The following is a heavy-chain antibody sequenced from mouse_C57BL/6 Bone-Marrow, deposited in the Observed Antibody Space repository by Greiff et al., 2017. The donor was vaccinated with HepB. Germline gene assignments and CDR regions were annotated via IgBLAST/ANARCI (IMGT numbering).Heavy chain of an antibody. D-gene: IGHD2-12*01. V-gene: IGHV1-64*01. CDR2: IHPNSGST. J-gene: IGHJ2*01. Sequence: VQLQQPGAELVKPGASVKLSCKVSGYTFTSYWMHWVKQRPGQGLEWIGMIHPNSGSTNYNEKFKSKATLTVDKSSSTAYMQLSSLTSEDSAVYYCATLRRDFDYWGQGTTLTVSS. CDR3: ATLRRDFDY. CDR1: GYTFTSYW.